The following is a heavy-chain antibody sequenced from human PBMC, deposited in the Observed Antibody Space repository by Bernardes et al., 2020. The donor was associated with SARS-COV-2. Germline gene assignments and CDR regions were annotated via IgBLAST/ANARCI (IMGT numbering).Heavy chain of an antibody. J-gene: IGHJ4*02. CDR1: GYSISSGYY. Sequence: SETLSLTCAVSGYSISSGYYWGWIRQPPGKGLEWIGSIYHSGSTYYNPSLKSRVTISVDTSKNQFSLKLSSVTAADTAVYYCARSPSSTSCDYFDYWGQGTLVTVSS. D-gene: IGHD2-2*01. CDR3: ARSPSSTSCDYFDY. V-gene: IGHV4-38-2*01. CDR2: IYHSGST.